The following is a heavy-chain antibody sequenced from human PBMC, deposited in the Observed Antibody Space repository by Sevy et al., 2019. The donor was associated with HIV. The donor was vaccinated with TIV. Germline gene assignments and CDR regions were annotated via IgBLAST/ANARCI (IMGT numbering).Heavy chain of an antibody. Sequence: GGSLRLSCAASGFTFSTYGMHWVRQAPGKGLEWVAFIRYDGSNKYYPGSVKGRFTISRDNSKNTLYLQMNSLRPEDTAVYYCAKDPDRSSSWYDYWGQGTLVTVSS. CDR3: AKDPDRSSSWYDY. CDR1: GFTFSTYG. CDR2: IRYDGSNK. V-gene: IGHV3-30*02. J-gene: IGHJ4*02. D-gene: IGHD6-13*01.